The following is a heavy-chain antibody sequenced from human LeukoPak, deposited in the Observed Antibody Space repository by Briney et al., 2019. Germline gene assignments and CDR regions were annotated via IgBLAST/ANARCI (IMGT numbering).Heavy chain of an antibody. CDR2: INHTGST. Sequence: PSETLSLTCAVYGGSFSGYWSWIRQPPGKGLEWIGEINHTGSTNYNPSLKSRVTISVDTSKNQFSLKLSSVTAADTAVSFCARRSHYSGWYVWGQGTLVTVSS. CDR1: GGSFSGY. V-gene: IGHV4-34*01. D-gene: IGHD6-19*01. CDR3: ARRSHYSGWYV. J-gene: IGHJ1*01.